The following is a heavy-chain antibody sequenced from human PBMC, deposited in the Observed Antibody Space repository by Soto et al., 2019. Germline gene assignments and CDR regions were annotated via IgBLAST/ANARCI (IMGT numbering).Heavy chain of an antibody. Sequence: GGSLRLSCGTSGFTFANYGMGWVRQAPGRGLGWVSGISSSGGRTYYADSVKGRFTISRDNSKNTLFLQMNSLRAEDTAVYYCAKVAKSRVVIEYFDYWGQGSLVTVSS. D-gene: IGHD3-3*01. CDR1: GFTFANYG. CDR3: AKVAKSRVVIEYFDY. CDR2: ISSSGGRT. V-gene: IGHV3-23*01. J-gene: IGHJ4*02.